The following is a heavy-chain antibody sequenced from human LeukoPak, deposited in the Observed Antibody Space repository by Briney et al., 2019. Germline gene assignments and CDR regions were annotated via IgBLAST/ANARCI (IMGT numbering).Heavy chain of an antibody. V-gene: IGHV3-11*01. CDR3: ARDRHLSGYYYDSSGSVFDY. Sequence: GSLRLSCAASGFTFSDYYMRWLRQAPGKGLEWVSYISSSGSTIYYADSVKGRFTISRDNAKNSLYLQMNSLRAEDTAVYYCARDRHLSGYYYDSSGSVFDYWGQGTLITVSS. D-gene: IGHD3-22*01. J-gene: IGHJ4*02. CDR1: GFTFSDYY. CDR2: ISSSGSTI.